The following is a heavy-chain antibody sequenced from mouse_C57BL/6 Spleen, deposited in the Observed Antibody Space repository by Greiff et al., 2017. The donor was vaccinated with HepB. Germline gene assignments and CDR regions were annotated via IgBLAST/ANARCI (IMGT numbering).Heavy chain of an antibody. J-gene: IGHJ4*01. D-gene: IGHD2-12*01. CDR1: GYTFTSYG. V-gene: IGHV1-81*01. Sequence: VQLQQSGAELARPGASVKLSCKASGYTFTSYGISWVKQRTGQGLEWIGEIYPRSGNTYYNEKFKGKATLTADKSSSTAYMELRSLTSEDSAVYFCARGENDVGGGYYAMDYWGQGTSVTGSS. CDR2: IYPRSGNT. CDR3: ARGENDVGGGYYAMDY.